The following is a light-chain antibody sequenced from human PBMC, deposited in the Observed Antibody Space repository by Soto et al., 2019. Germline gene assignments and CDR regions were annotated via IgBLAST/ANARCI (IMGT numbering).Light chain of an antibody. CDR2: AAS. Sequence: IGLMQSPDTLSLSPGERATLSCRASRSLRSDYLAWYQQKPGQAPRLLIYAASTRATGIPARFSGIGSGTEFTLTIGSLKSEDFAVYYCQQYNNWPVFGQGTKVDIK. CDR1: RSLRSD. V-gene: IGKV3-15*01. CDR3: QQYNNWPV. J-gene: IGKJ1*01.